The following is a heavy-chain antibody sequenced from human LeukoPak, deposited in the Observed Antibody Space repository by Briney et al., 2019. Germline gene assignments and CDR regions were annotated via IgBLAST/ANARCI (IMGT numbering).Heavy chain of an antibody. J-gene: IGHJ4*02. CDR2: IYYSGST. CDR1: GGSISSSSYY. D-gene: IGHD4-23*01. V-gene: IGHV4-39*07. CDR3: ARDPFYDYGGNSYYFDY. Sequence: SETLSLTCTVSGGSISSSSYYWGWIRQPPGKGLEWVGSIYYSGSTYYNPSLKSRVTISVDTSKNQFSLKLSSVTAADTAVYYCARDPFYDYGGNSYYFDYWGQGTLVTVSS.